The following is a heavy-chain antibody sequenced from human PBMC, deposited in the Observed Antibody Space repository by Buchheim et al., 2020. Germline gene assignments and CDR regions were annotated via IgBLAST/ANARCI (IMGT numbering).Heavy chain of an antibody. CDR3: ARGGITNYYYYGLDV. Sequence: QVHLVESGGGVVQPGRSLRVSCAASGFSFSSYGMHWVRQAPGKGLEWVALISFDTNNTYYTDSVKGRFTITRDNSTNTLSLQMNSLRVEDTAVYYCARGGITNYYYYGLDVWGQGTT. J-gene: IGHJ6*02. CDR1: GFSFSSYG. CDR2: ISFDTNNT. D-gene: IGHD1-1*01. V-gene: IGHV3-30*03.